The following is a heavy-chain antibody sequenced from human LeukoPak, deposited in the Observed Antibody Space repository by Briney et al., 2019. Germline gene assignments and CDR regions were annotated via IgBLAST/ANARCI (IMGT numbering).Heavy chain of an antibody. CDR3: ARRGLIDY. CDR2: IYYSGST. D-gene: IGHD3/OR15-3a*01. V-gene: IGHV4-31*03. Sequence: PSETLSFTCTVSGDSISSGGYCWSWIRQHPGKGLEWIGYIYYSGSTYYNPSLKSRVTISVDTSKNQFSLNLSSVTAADTAVYYCARRGLIDYWGQGTLVTVSS. J-gene: IGHJ4*02. CDR1: GDSISSGGYC.